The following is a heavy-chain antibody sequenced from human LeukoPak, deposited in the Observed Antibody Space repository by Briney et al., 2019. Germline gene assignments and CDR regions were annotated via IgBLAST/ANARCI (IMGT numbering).Heavy chain of an antibody. J-gene: IGHJ4*02. V-gene: IGHV1-46*01. CDR3: ARDFATAMVTQY. CDR2: IKPSGGST. Sequence: ASVKVSCKASGYTFTSYYMHWVRQAPGQGLEWMGIIKPSGGSTSYAQKFQGRVTMTRDMSTSTVYMELSSLRSEDTAVYYCARDFATAMVTQYWGQGTLVTGSS. D-gene: IGHD5-18*01. CDR1: GYTFTSYY.